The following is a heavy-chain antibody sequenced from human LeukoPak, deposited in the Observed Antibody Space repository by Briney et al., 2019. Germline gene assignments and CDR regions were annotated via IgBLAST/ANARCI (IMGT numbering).Heavy chain of an antibody. CDR1: GFTFSSYA. CDR3: ANTPGRTTLPEEN. D-gene: IGHD4-17*01. CDR2: ISGSGGST. Sequence: GGSLRLSCAASGFTFSSYAMSWVRQAPGKGLEWVSAISGSGGSTYYADSVKGRFTISRDNSKNTLYLQMNSQRAEDTAVYYCANTPGRTTLPEENWGQGTLVTVSS. V-gene: IGHV3-23*01. J-gene: IGHJ4*02.